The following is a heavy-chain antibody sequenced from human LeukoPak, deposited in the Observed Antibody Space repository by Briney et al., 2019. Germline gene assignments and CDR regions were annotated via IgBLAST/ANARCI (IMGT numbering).Heavy chain of an antibody. V-gene: IGHV4-39*07. J-gene: IGHJ4*02. CDR3: ARVSWFEDLPNY. CDR2: IYYSGST. D-gene: IGHD3-10*01. Sequence: SETLSLTCTVSGGSISSSNYYWGWIRQPPGKGLEYIGSIYYSGSTYYNPSLKSRVTISVDTSKNQFSLKLSSVTAADTAVYYCARVSWFEDLPNYWGQGTLVTVSS. CDR1: GGSISSSNYY.